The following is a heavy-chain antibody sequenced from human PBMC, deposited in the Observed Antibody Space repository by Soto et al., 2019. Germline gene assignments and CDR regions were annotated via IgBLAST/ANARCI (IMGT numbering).Heavy chain of an antibody. CDR3: ARGLGVPAAIRPYYYYYMDV. J-gene: IGHJ6*03. CDR1: GYTFTSYD. Sequence: ASVKVSCKSSGYTFTSYDINWVRQATGQGLEWMGWMNPNSGNTGYAQKFQGRVTMTRNTSISTDYMKLSSLRSEDTALYYCARGLGVPAAIRPYYYYYMDVWGKGTTVTVSS. D-gene: IGHD2-2*01. CDR2: MNPNSGNT. V-gene: IGHV1-8*01.